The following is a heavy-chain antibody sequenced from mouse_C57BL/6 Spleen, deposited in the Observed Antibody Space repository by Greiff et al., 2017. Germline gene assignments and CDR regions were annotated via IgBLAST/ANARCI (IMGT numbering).Heavy chain of an antibody. J-gene: IGHJ4*01. D-gene: IGHD1-1*01. CDR3: ARSGTAYGSRYMAY. CDR2: IDPEDGGT. CDR1: GFNIKDYY. Sequence: VQLQQSGAELVKPGASVKLSCTASGFNIKDYYMHWVKQRTEQGLEWIGRIDPEDGGTKYAQKFQGKATITADTSSNTASLQLSSLTSEDTAVYYCARSGTAYGSRYMAYWGKGTSVTVSS. V-gene: IGHV14-2*01.